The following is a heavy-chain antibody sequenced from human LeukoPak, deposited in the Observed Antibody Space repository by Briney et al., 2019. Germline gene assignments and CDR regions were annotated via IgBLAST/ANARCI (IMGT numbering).Heavy chain of an antibody. CDR3: TTEWIQLFDF. J-gene: IGHJ4*02. V-gene: IGHV3-15*01. Sequence: GGSLRLSCAASGFSFSTYWMSWVRQVPGKGLEWVGRIKSKTDGGTTEYAAPVKSRFTISRDDSKNTLYLQMNSLKTEDTAVYYCTTEWIQLFDFWGQGTLVTVSS. CDR2: IKSKTDGGTT. CDR1: GFSFSTYW. D-gene: IGHD5-18*01.